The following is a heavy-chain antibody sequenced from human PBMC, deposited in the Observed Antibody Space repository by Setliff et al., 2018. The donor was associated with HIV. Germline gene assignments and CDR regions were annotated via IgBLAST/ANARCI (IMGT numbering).Heavy chain of an antibody. D-gene: IGHD2-15*01. Sequence: PSETLSLTCSVSGGSVRSYYWSWIRQFPGKGLEWIGYFYYSGGTSYNPSLKSRVSIFVDASKNQFSLKVNSVTAADTAVYYCARGDIVVRSPPFDDWGQGTLVTVSS. CDR3: ARGDIVVRSPPFDD. CDR2: FYYSGGT. CDR1: GGSVRSYY. J-gene: IGHJ4*02. V-gene: IGHV4-59*02.